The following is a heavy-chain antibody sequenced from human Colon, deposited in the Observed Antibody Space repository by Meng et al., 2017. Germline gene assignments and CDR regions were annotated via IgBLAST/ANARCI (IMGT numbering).Heavy chain of an antibody. CDR3: ARGPAGATPHYVDY. V-gene: IGHV4-38-2*02. CDR1: GYSISTGYY. D-gene: IGHD1-26*01. CDR2: IHHSGTT. J-gene: IGHJ4*02. Sequence: SETLSLTCTVSGYSISTGYYWGWIRQPPGKGLEWIASIHHSGTTYYNPSLKSRVTISVDTSKNQFSLKVSSVTAADTAVYYCARGPAGATPHYVDYWGQGTLVTVSS.